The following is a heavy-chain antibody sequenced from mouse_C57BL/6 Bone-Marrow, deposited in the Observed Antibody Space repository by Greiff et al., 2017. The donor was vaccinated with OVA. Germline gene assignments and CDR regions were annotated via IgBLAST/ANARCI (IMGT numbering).Heavy chain of an antibody. CDR1: GYTFTDYY. J-gene: IGHJ4*01. CDR3: ARCGYYAMDY. V-gene: IGHV1-19*01. Sequence: VQLQQSGPVLVKPGASVKMSCKASGYTFTDYYMNWVKQSHGKSLEWIGVINPYNGGTSYNQKFKGKATLTVDKSSSTAYMELNGLTSEDSAVYYCARCGYYAMDYWGQGTSVTVSS. CDR2: INPYNGGT.